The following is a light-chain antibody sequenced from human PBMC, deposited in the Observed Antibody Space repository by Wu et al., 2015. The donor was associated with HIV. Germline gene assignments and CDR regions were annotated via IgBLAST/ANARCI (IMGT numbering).Light chain of an antibody. CDR2: AAS. Sequence: EIVVTHSPGTLSLSPGERATLSCRASQFIGNNLDWYQQKPGQAPRLLIFAASNRAAGTPDRFSGSGSGTDFTLTIDRLEAEDFAVYYCQQYNTWPLTFGGGTNVELK. CDR1: QFIGNN. V-gene: IGKV3D-15*01. CDR3: QQYNTWPLT. J-gene: IGKJ4*01.